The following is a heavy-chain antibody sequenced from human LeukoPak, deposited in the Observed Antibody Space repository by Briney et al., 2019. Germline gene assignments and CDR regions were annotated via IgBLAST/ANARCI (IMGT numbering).Heavy chain of an antibody. D-gene: IGHD3-22*01. Sequence: ASVKVSCKVSGYTLTELSMHWVRQAPGKGLEWMGGFDPEDGETIYAQKFQGRVTMTEDTSTDTAYMELSSLRSEDTAVYYCATTYHDSSGYYFPHYWGQGTLVTVSS. V-gene: IGHV1-24*01. CDR1: GYTLTELS. CDR3: ATTYHDSSGYYFPHY. CDR2: FDPEDGET. J-gene: IGHJ4*02.